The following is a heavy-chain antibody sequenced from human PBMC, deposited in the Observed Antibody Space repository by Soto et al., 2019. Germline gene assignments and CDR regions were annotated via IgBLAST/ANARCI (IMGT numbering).Heavy chain of an antibody. V-gene: IGHV3-23*01. Sequence: EVQLLESGGGLVQPGGSLRLSCAASGFTFSSYAMSWVRQAPGKGLEWVSAISGSGGSTYYADSVKDRFTISRDNSKNTLYLQMNSLRAEDTAVDYCAKDQRFGEPTFDYWGQGTLVTVSS. J-gene: IGHJ4*02. CDR2: ISGSGGST. CDR1: GFTFSSYA. D-gene: IGHD3-10*01. CDR3: AKDQRFGEPTFDY.